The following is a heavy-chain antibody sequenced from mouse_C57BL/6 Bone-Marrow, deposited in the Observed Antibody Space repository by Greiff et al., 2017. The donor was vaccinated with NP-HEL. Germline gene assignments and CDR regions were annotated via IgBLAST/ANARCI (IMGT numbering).Heavy chain of an antibody. CDR1: GFTFSDYY. D-gene: IGHD4-1*01. J-gene: IGHJ4*01. Sequence: EVKLVESGGGLVQPGGSLKLSCAASGFTFSDYYMYWVRQTPEKRLEWVAYISNGGGSTYYPDTVKGRFTISRDNAKNTLYLQRSRLKSEDTAMYYCARPELGPYYYAMDYWGQGTSVTVSS. CDR2: ISNGGGST. CDR3: ARPELGPYYYAMDY. V-gene: IGHV5-12*01.